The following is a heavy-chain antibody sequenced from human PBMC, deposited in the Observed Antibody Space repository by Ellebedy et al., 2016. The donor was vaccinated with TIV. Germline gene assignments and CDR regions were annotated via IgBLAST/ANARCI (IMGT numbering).Heavy chain of an antibody. D-gene: IGHD6-19*01. CDR1: GFPLTSSAVG. J-gene: IGHJ4*02. Sequence: SGPTLVKPTQTLTLTCTFAGFPLTSSAVGVGWIRQSPGKALEWLAFIYWDDNKYYSPSLKRRRTISKDTSKNQVVLTLTTMDPVDTATYYWAHRSGWLFDHWGQGILVTVSS. CDR2: IYWDDNK. CDR3: AHRSGWLFDH. V-gene: IGHV2-5*02.